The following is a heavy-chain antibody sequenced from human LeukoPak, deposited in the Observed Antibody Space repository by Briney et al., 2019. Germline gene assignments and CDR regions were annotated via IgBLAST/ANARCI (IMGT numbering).Heavy chain of an antibody. D-gene: IGHD4-11*01. J-gene: IGHJ4*02. CDR1: GFTFTSSA. V-gene: IGHV1-58*02. Sequence: SVKVSCKPSGFTFTSSAMQWVRQARGQRLEWIGWIVVGSGNTNYALKFQERVTITRDMSTSTAYMELSSLRSEDTAVYYCAAAAWWTTVTYDYWGQGTLVTVSS. CDR2: IVVGSGNT. CDR3: AAAAWWTTVTYDY.